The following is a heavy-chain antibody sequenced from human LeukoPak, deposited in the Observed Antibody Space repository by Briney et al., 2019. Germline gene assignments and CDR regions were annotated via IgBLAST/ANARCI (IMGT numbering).Heavy chain of an antibody. CDR1: GGSFSGYY. D-gene: IGHD3-3*01. J-gene: IGHJ6*03. V-gene: IGHV4-34*01. CDR2: INRSGST. CDR3: ARLSKYYDFWSGYRGDYYYYYMDV. Sequence: SETLSLTCAVYGGSFSGYYWSWIRQPPGKGLEWLGEINRSGSTNYNPSLKSRVTISVDTSKNQFSLKLSSVTAADTAVYYCARLSKYYDFWSGYRGDYYYYYMDVWGKGTTVTVSS.